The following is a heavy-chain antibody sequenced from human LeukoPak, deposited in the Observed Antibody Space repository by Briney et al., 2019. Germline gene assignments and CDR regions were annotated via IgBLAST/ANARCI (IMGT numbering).Heavy chain of an antibody. V-gene: IGHV3-74*01. CDR3: ARDIVSGSGSLDY. D-gene: IGHD3-10*01. CDR1: GFTFSSYW. Sequence: GGSLRLSCAASGFTFSSYWMSWVRQAPGKGLVWVSRVKSDGSNPSYADSVKGRFTISRDNAENMLYLQMNTLGAEDTAVYYCARDIVSGSGSLDYWGQGTLVTVSS. CDR2: VKSDGSNP. J-gene: IGHJ4*02.